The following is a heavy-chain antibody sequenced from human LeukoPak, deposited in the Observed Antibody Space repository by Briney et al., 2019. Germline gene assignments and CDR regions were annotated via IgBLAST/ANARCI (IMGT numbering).Heavy chain of an antibody. D-gene: IGHD5-12*01. V-gene: IGHV4-38-2*02. J-gene: IGHJ6*03. Sequence: MPSETLSLTCTVSGYSISSGYYWGWIRQPPGKELEWIGSIYHSGSTYYSPSLKSRVTISVDTSKNQFSLKLSSVTAADTAVYYCARIYPSVYYYHMDVWGKGTTVTVSS. CDR2: IYHSGST. CDR3: ARIYPSVYYYHMDV. CDR1: GYSISSGYY.